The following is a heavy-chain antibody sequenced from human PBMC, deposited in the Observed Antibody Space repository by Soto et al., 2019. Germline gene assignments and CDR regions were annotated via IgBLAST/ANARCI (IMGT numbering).Heavy chain of an antibody. CDR3: AREAQLGYCSSTSCYSWFDP. D-gene: IGHD2-2*02. V-gene: IGHV1-18*01. CDR2: ISAYNGNT. CDR1: GYTFTSYG. Sequence: ASVKVSCKASGYTFTSYGISWVRQAPGQGLEWMGWISAYNGNTNYAQKPQGRVTMTTDTSTSTAYMELRSLRSDDTAVYYCAREAQLGYCSSTSCYSWFDPWGQGTLVTVSS. J-gene: IGHJ5*02.